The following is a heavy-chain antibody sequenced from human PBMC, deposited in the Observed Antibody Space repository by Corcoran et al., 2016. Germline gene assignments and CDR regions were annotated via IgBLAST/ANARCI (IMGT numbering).Heavy chain of an antibody. V-gene: IGHV3-30*18. J-gene: IGHJ4*02. CDR1: GFTFSSYG. Sequence: QVQLVESGGGVVQPGRSLRLSCAASGFTFSSYGMHWVRQAPGKGLEWVAVISYDGSNKYYADSVKGRFTISRDNSKNTLYLQMNSQRAEDTAVYYCAKDGDAYCCGDCYSDYWGQGTLVTVSS. CDR3: AKDGDAYCCGDCYSDY. D-gene: IGHD2-21*02. CDR2: ISYDGSNK.